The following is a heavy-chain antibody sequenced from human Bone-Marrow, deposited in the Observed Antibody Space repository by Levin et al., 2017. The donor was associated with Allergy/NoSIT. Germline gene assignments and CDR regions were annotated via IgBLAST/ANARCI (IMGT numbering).Heavy chain of an antibody. CDR3: VARTDILTGFPIDV. CDR1: GFTFSSYP. CDR2: ISSDGTKR. J-gene: IGHJ3*01. V-gene: IGHV3-30-3*01. D-gene: IGHD3-9*01. Sequence: PGGSLRLSCAASGFTFSSYPMHWVRQAPGKGLEWVAVISSDGTKRLYADSVKGRFTISRDNSWSTLNLQMSSLRGDDTAVYFCVARTDILTGFPIDVWGQGTMVSVSS.